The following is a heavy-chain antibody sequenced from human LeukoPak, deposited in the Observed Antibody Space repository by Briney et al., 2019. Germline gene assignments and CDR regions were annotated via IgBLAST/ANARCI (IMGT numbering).Heavy chain of an antibody. J-gene: IGHJ4*02. CDR2: VSGSASNT. D-gene: IGHD4-17*01. Sequence: GGSLRLSCAASGFTFSNYAMSWVRQAPGKGLEWVSTVSGSASNTYYADSVKGRFTISGDNSKTTLYLQMNSLRADDTAVYYCAKGFQTYGELSFDVWGQGTLVAVSS. V-gene: IGHV3-23*01. CDR3: AKGFQTYGELSFDV. CDR1: GFTFSNYA.